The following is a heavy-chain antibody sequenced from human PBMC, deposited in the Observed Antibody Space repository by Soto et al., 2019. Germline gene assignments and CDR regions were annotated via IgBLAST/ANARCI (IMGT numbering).Heavy chain of an antibody. J-gene: IGHJ6*02. CDR3: ARVSLDLWTYDFWSGYYTRYYYYGMDV. CDR1: GYTFTSYN. Sequence: QVQLVQSGAEVKKPGASVKVSCKASGYTFTSYNINRVRQATGQGLEWMGWMNPNSGNTGYAQKFQGRVTMTRNTSISTAYMELSSLRSEDTAVYYCARVSLDLWTYDFWSGYYTRYYYYGMDVWGQGTTVTVSS. CDR2: MNPNSGNT. D-gene: IGHD3-3*01. V-gene: IGHV1-8*01.